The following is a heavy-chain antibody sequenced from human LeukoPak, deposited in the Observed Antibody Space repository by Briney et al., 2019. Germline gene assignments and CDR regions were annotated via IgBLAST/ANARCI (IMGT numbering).Heavy chain of an antibody. D-gene: IGHD3-9*01. CDR1: GYTFTSYG. CDR2: IRAYNGNT. J-gene: IGHJ6*04. V-gene: IGHV1-18*04. CDR3: ARDSPVRYFDWSLPEGDHYYGMDV. Sequence: ASVKVSCKASGYTFTSYGITWVRQAPGQGLEWMGWIRAYNGNTNYAQSLQGRVTMTTDTSTSTAYMELRSLRSDDTAVYYCARDSPVRYFDWSLPEGDHYYGMDVWGKGTTVTVSS.